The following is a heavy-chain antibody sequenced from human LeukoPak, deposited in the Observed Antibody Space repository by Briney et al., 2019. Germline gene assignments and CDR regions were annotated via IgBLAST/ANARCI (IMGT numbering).Heavy chain of an antibody. V-gene: IGHV3-74*01. CDR2: VSGDGTTT. CDR3: AKFRGMIVASYFFDY. D-gene: IGHD3-22*01. J-gene: IGHJ4*02. Sequence: GGSLRLSCAASGFTFDSSWMHWVRQDPVKGLVWVARVSGDGTTTTYADSVKGRFTISRDNAKNTLYLHMNSLRAEDTAIYYCAKFRGMIVASYFFDYWGQGALVTVSS. CDR1: GFTFDSSW.